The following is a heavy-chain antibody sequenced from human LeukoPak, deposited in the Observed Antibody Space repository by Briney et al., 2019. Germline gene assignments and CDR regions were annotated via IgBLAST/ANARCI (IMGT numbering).Heavy chain of an antibody. J-gene: IGHJ4*02. CDR2: ISSSSSTI. Sequence: GGSLRLSCAASGFTFSSYSMTWVRQAPGKGLEWVSYISSSSSTIYYADSVKGRFTIPRDNAKNSLYLQMNSLRAEDTAVYYCARDLMITFGGVIAWGQGTLVTVSS. V-gene: IGHV3-48*01. CDR1: GFTFSSYS. CDR3: ARDLMITFGGVIA. D-gene: IGHD3-16*02.